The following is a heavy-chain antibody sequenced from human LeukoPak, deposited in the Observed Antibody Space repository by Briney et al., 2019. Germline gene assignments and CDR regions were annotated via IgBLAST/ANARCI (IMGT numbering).Heavy chain of an antibody. Sequence: PGRSLRLSCTASGFTFGDYVMSWVRQAPGKGLEWVGFIRSKGYGGTTEYAASVKGRFTISRDDSKSFAYLQINSLKTEDTGVYYCTRGAYAAGYWGQGTLVTVS. D-gene: IGHD4-17*01. J-gene: IGHJ4*02. CDR2: IRSKGYGGTT. CDR1: GFTFGDYV. CDR3: TRGAYAAGY. V-gene: IGHV3-49*04.